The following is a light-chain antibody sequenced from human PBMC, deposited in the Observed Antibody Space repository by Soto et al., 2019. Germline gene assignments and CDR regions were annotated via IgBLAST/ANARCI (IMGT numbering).Light chain of an antibody. J-gene: IGKJ5*01. CDR1: QSITNY. Sequence: DIQMTQSPSSLSASVGDRVTITCRASQSITNYLNWYQQKPGKAPKLLISAASSLQSAVPSRFSGSGSGTDFTLTISSLQPVDFATYYCQHTYSAPITFGQGTRLEIK. V-gene: IGKV1-39*01. CDR3: QHTYSAPIT. CDR2: AAS.